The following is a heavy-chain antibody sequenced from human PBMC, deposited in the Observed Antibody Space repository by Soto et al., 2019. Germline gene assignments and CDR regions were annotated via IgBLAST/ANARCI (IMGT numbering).Heavy chain of an antibody. CDR3: ARDWGGLGY. J-gene: IGHJ4*02. CDR1: GFTFSKYW. D-gene: IGHD3-10*01. CDR2: IIKDGSEK. Sequence: GGSLRLSCAASGFTFSKYWMTWVRQAPGQGLEWVANIIKDGSEKSYVDSVKGRFSISRDNAKNSLYLEMNSLRVADTAVYYCARDWGGLGYWGQGTLVTVSS. V-gene: IGHV3-7*03.